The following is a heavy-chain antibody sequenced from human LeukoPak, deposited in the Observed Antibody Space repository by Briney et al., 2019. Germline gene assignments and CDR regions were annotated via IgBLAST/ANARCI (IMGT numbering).Heavy chain of an antibody. CDR3: ARVETQDYDFWSGYGNWFDP. CDR1: GGSISSGGCY. V-gene: IGHV4-31*03. J-gene: IGHJ5*02. CDR2: IYYSGST. D-gene: IGHD3-3*01. Sequence: SETLSFTCTVSGGSISSGGCYWSWIRQHPGKGLEWIGYIYYSGSTYYNPSLKSRVTISVDTSKNQFSLKLSSVTAADTAVYYCARVETQDYDFWSGYGNWFDPWGQGTLVTVSS.